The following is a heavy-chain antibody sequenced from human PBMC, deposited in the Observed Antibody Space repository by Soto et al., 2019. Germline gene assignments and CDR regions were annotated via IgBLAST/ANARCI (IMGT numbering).Heavy chain of an antibody. CDR1: GDTFKNCV. CDR2: IIPLFGTP. D-gene: IGHD3-10*01. Sequence: QVQVVQSGVEVRRPGSSVKVSCKASGDTFKNCVISWVRQAPGQGLEWMGGIIPLFGTPDFAQRFQGRLTITTDESTTTAYMELSRLRSEDTATYYCVAELGFGKLSVVWCQWNTVIVYS. J-gene: IGHJ6*02. V-gene: IGHV1-69*01. CDR3: VAELGFGKLSVV.